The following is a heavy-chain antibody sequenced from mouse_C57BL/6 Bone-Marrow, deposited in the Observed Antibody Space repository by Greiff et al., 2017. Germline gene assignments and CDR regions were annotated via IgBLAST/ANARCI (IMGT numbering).Heavy chain of an antibody. CDR2: IHPNSGST. Sequence: QVQLKQPGAELVKPGASVKLSCKASGYTFTSYWMHWVKQRPGQGLEWIGMIHPNSGSTNYNEKFKSKATLTVDKSSSTSYMQLSSLTSEDSAVYYCARRTGTSMDYWGQGTSVTVSS. D-gene: IGHD4-1*01. J-gene: IGHJ4*01. V-gene: IGHV1-64*01. CDR1: GYTFTSYW. CDR3: ARRTGTSMDY.